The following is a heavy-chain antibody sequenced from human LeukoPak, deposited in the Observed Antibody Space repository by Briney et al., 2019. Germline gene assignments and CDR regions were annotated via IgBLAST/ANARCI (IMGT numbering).Heavy chain of an antibody. J-gene: IGHJ4*02. CDR1: GGSFSGYY. CDR3: ARGSPFFPFDY. CDR2: INHSGST. Sequence: SETLSLTCAVYGGSFSGYYWSWIRQPPGKGLEWIGEINHSGSTNYNPSLKSRVTISVDTSKNQFSLKLSSVTAADTAVCYCARGSPFFPFDYWGQGTLVTVSS. D-gene: IGHD3-3*01. V-gene: IGHV4-34*01.